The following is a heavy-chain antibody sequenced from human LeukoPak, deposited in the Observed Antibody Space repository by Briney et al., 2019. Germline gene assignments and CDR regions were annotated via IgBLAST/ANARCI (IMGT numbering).Heavy chain of an antibody. D-gene: IGHD1-7*01. CDR2: IIPIFGTA. V-gene: IGHV1-69*06. Sequence: GASVKVSCKASGGTFSSYAISWVRQAPGQGLEWMGGIIPIFGTANYAQKFQGRVTITADKSTSTAYMELSSLRSEDTAVYYCARAPTKGELRAPFDYWGQGTLVTVSS. J-gene: IGHJ4*02. CDR3: ARAPTKGELRAPFDY. CDR1: GGTFSSYA.